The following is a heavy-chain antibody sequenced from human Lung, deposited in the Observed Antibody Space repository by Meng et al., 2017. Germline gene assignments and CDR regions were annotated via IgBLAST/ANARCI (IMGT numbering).Heavy chain of an antibody. Sequence: QVRLQELGPGLVKPSQPLCIICTVTGDCMRSSAYYWSWIRQLPGKGLEWIGYISYSGSTYYSPSLKSRVSISVDTSKKYFSLRLTSVTAADTAVYYCARGDTSKEFDYWGQGTLVTVSS. CDR2: ISYSGST. D-gene: IGHD5-18*01. CDR1: GDCMRSSAYY. CDR3: ARGDTSKEFDY. J-gene: IGHJ4*02. V-gene: IGHV4-30-4*01.